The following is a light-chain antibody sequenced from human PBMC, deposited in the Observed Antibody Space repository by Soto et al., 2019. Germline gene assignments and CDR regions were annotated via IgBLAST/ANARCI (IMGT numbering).Light chain of an antibody. Sequence: QSVLTQPRSVSGSPGQSVTVSCTGTSSDVGGHDYVSWYQHHPGEAPKLIIYDVTKRPSGVPDRFSGSKSGNTASLTISGLQAEDEADYHCCSHAENYFYVLGSGTKVTVL. CDR3: CSHAENYFYV. CDR2: DVT. CDR1: SSDVGGHDY. V-gene: IGLV2-11*01. J-gene: IGLJ1*01.